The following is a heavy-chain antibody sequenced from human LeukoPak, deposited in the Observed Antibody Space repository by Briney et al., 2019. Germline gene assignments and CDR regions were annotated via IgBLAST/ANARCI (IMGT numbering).Heavy chain of an antibody. D-gene: IGHD6-13*01. Sequence: ASVKVSCKASGYTFTGYYMHWVRQAPGQGLEWMGRINPNSGDTHFPQKFQGRATMTRDTSISTAYMELSRLTSDDTAVYYCARGAAAGSNWFDPWGQGTLVAVSP. J-gene: IGHJ5*02. V-gene: IGHV1-2*06. CDR1: GYTFTGYY. CDR3: ARGAAAGSNWFDP. CDR2: INPNSGDT.